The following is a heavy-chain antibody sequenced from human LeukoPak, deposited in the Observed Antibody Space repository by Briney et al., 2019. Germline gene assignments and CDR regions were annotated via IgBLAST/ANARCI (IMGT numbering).Heavy chain of an antibody. CDR2: ISESGGST. Sequence: PGGSLRLSCAASGFTFNTYAMTWVRQAPGEGLEWVSDISESGGSTYYEDSVQGRFTISRDNSKNTLYLQMNSLRVEDTAIYYCAKAGSDWYYFDSWGQGTLVTVSS. V-gene: IGHV3-23*01. J-gene: IGHJ4*02. D-gene: IGHD6-19*01. CDR3: AKAGSDWYYFDS. CDR1: GFTFNTYA.